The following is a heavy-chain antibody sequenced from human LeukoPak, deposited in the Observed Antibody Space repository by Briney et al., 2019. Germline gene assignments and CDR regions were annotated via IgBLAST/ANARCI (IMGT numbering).Heavy chain of an antibody. CDR1: GYTFTSYG. CDR3: ARGQLGGELSLCHY. D-gene: IGHD3-16*02. V-gene: IGHV1-18*01. Sequence: ASVKVSCKASGYTFTSYGISWVRQAPGQGLEWMGWISAYNGNTNYAQKFQGRVTMTRNTSISTAYMELSSLRSEDTAVYYCARGQLGGELSLCHYWGQGTLVTVSS. J-gene: IGHJ4*02. CDR2: ISAYNGNT.